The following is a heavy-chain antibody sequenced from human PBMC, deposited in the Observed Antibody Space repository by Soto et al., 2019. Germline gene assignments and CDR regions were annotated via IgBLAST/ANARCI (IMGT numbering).Heavy chain of an antibody. J-gene: IGHJ4*02. CDR3: TKSADSAGWGVDF. Sequence: ESGGGLVQPGGSLRLSCVASGFMFDSYAMNWVRQAPGKGLEWVSYISPGGDRIYYAESLKGRITISRDNARNSLSLQMKILSDEDTAVYYCTKSADSAGWGVDFWGQGTLVTVSS. CDR1: GFMFDSYA. V-gene: IGHV3-48*02. CDR2: ISPGGDRI. D-gene: IGHD6-19*01.